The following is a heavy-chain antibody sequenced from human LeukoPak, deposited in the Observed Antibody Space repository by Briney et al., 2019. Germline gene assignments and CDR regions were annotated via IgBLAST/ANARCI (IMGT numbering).Heavy chain of an antibody. CDR3: VKDGHNAHIIFNT. V-gene: IGHV3-23*01. Sequence: PGGSLRLSCAPSGFTFSVYVMTWDRQAPGKGLEWVSAIYGSGETTYYADSVKGRFTVSRDNSKNTLYLQMNGLRVEDTAVNYCVKDGHNAHIIFNTWGQGSLVTVSS. D-gene: IGHD2/OR15-2a*01. CDR2: IYGSGETT. J-gene: IGHJ4*02. CDR1: GFTFSVYV.